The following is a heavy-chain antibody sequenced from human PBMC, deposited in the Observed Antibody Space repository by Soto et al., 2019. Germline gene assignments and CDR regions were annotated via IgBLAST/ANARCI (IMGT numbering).Heavy chain of an antibody. CDR1: GFSLSTSGVG. J-gene: IGHJ4*02. CDR3: ARRGTPYYDSRGHYFDY. D-gene: IGHD3-22*01. CDR2: IYWDDDK. V-gene: IGHV2-5*02. Sequence: KESGPTLMKPTQTLTLTCTFSGFSLSTSGVGVGWIRQPPGKALEWLALIYWDDDKRYSPSLKSRLTITKDTSKNKVVLTMTNMDPVDTATYYCARRGTPYYDSRGHYFDYWGQGTLFTVSS.